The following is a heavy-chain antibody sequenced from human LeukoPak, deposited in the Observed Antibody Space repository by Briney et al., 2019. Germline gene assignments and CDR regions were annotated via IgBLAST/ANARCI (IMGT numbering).Heavy chain of an antibody. Sequence: GESLRLSCAASGFTFSSYTMNWVRQAPGRGLEWVSVISGGGSSTNYADSVKGRFTISRENSKNTLYLQMNSLRAEDTAVYYCAHTDSYYFDSGMVSWGQGALVTVSS. CDR1: GFTFSSYT. D-gene: IGHD3-22*01. V-gene: IGHV3-23*01. J-gene: IGHJ5*02. CDR2: ISGGGSST. CDR3: AHTDSYYFDSGMVS.